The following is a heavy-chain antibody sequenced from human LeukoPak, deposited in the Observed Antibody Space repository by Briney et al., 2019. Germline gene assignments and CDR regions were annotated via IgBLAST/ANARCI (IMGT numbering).Heavy chain of an antibody. Sequence: SQTFSLTCVISGDTVSSSRAAWNWIRQSPSRGLEWLGRAYYTSTWYNDYAASVESRISINPDTSKNQFSLHLNSVTPEDTAVYYCVRDGLTAPGIFEYWGQGTLVTVSS. D-gene: IGHD6-13*01. V-gene: IGHV6-1*01. J-gene: IGHJ4*02. CDR2: AYYTSTWYN. CDR3: VRDGLTAPGIFEY. CDR1: GDTVSSSRAA.